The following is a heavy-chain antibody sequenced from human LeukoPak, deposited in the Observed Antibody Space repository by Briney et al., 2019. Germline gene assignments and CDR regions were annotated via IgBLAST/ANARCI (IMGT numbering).Heavy chain of an antibody. V-gene: IGHV4-30-2*01. CDR1: GDSISISGYY. Sequence: PSETLSLTCTVSGDSISISGYYWTWIRQPPGKGLEWIGYIYHSGRAYYSPSLNSRATISVDTSKNQFSLTLTSVTAADTAVYYCARGLLRALALADYYFDNWGQGTLVAVSS. J-gene: IGHJ4*02. D-gene: IGHD6-19*01. CDR2: IYHSGRA. CDR3: ARGLLRALALADYYFDN.